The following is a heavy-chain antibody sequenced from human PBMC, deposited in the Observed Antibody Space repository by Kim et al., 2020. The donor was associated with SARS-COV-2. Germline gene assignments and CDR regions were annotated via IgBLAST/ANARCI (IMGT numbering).Heavy chain of an antibody. V-gene: IGHV1-24*01. CDR3: HGEGNDYDDY. J-gene: IGHJ4*02. D-gene: IGHD3-16*01. Sequence: ASVKVSCKISGYTLTEVSIHWVRQAPGKGLEWMGGFNPEDGERISAQNLQGRLTMTEDTSTDTAYMELTSLRSDDTAVYYCHGEGNDYDDYWGQGTQATV. CDR2: FNPEDGER. CDR1: GYTLTEVS.